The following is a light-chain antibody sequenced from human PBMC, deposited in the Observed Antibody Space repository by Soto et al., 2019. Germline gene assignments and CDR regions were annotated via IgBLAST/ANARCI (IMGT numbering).Light chain of an antibody. CDR1: QTISSY. Sequence: DIQMTQSPSTLYASVGERVTITCRASQTISSYLAWYQQKPGKAPKLLIYRATNLASGAPSRFSGSGSGTEFTLTISSLQPDDFATYHCQQYYTFWTFGQGTRLEIK. V-gene: IGKV1-5*03. CDR2: RAT. CDR3: QQYYTFWT. J-gene: IGKJ1*01.